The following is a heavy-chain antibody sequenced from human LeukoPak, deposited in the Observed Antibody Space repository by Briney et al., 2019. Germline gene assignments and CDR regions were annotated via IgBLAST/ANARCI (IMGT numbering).Heavy chain of an antibody. CDR2: IYSGGST. V-gene: IGHV3-53*01. Sequence: GGSLRLSCAASGFTVSSNYTGWVRQAPGKGLEWVSVIYSGGSTYYADSVKGRFTISRDNSKNTLYLQMNSLRAEDTAVYYCARLSGGYYKPYYFDYWGQGTLVTVSS. J-gene: IGHJ4*02. CDR3: ARLSGGYYKPYYFDY. CDR1: GFTVSSNY. D-gene: IGHD3-3*01.